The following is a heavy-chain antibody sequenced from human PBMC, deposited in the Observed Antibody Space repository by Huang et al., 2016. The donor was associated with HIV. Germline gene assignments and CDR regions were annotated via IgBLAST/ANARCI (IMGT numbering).Heavy chain of an antibody. D-gene: IGHD6-13*01. V-gene: IGHV3-30*18. CDR3: AKGGSAAAVLDF. CDR1: GFTFSSSG. CDR2: ISYDAKTK. J-gene: IGHJ4*02. Sequence: QVQLVESGGGVVQPGRSLIISCAAAGFTFSSSGMHWVRQAPGKGQEWMAVISYDAKTKYYADSVKGRFSISGDNSKTTVYLQLNGLRVEDTAVYYCAKGGSAAAVLDFWGQGTLVTVSS.